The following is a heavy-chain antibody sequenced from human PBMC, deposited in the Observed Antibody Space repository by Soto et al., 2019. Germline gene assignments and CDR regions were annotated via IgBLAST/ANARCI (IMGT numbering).Heavy chain of an antibody. CDR1: GFTFTSSA. J-gene: IGHJ6*02. CDR2: IVVGSGNT. CDR3: AAEAYSGSYSYYYGMDV. V-gene: IGHV1-58*02. D-gene: IGHD1-26*01. Sequence: QMQLVQSGPEVKKPGTSVKVSCKASGFTFTSSAMQWVRQARGQRLEWIGWIVVGSGNTNYAQKFQERVTITRDMSTSTAYMELSSLRSYDTAVYYCAAEAYSGSYSYYYGMDVWGQGTTVTVSS.